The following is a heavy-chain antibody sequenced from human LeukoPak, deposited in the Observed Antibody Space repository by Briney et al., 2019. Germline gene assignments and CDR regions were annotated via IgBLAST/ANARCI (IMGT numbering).Heavy chain of an antibody. Sequence: GGSLRLSCAASGYTFRHYNVNWVRQAPGKGLEWVSSISSTGDYIYYTDSVKGRFTISRDNSKNTVFLQMNSLRAEDTAVYYCARDREVVTAKAQMDVWGKGTTVTVSS. CDR3: ARDREVVTAKAQMDV. V-gene: IGHV3-21*04. CDR2: ISSTGDYI. D-gene: IGHD2-21*02. CDR1: GYTFRHYN. J-gene: IGHJ6*04.